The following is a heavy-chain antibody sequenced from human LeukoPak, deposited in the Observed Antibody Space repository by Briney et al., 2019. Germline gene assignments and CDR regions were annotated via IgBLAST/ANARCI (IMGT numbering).Heavy chain of an antibody. D-gene: IGHD6-13*01. CDR3: ARMQDKAAGNDY. Sequence: ASVKVSCKASGYTFTGYYMHWVRRAPGQGLEWMGWINPNSGGTNYAQKFQGRVTMTRDTSISTAYMELSRLRSDDTAVYYCARMQDKAAGNDYWGQGTLVTVSS. J-gene: IGHJ4*02. CDR2: INPNSGGT. V-gene: IGHV1-2*02. CDR1: GYTFTGYY.